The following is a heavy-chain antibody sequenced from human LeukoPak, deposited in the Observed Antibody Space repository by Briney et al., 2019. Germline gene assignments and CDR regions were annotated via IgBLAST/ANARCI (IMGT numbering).Heavy chain of an antibody. J-gene: IGHJ4*02. Sequence: GASVKVSCKASGGTSSSYAINWVRQAPGQGLEWMGRIIPALRISNYAQKFQGRVMITADKSTSTAYMELSNLRSEDTVVYYCAREYYFDTTGYLPFDSWGQGTLVTVSS. CDR1: GGTSSSYA. CDR3: AREYYFDTTGYLPFDS. CDR2: IIPALRIS. D-gene: IGHD3-22*01. V-gene: IGHV1-69*04.